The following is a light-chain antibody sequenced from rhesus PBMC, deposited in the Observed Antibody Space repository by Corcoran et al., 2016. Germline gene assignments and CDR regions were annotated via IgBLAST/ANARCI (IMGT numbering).Light chain of an antibody. CDR1: QCINSR. CDR3: QRGYGIPLT. Sequence: DIQMTPSPSSLSASVGDKVTITCHASQCINSRLAWYQQKSGKAPNPLIYSASNLPSGFPSRFSGSGSGKDFTPTISSLQPEYFATYYCQRGYGIPLTVGGGTKVEIK. J-gene: IGKJ4*01. V-gene: IGKV1-19*01. CDR2: SAS.